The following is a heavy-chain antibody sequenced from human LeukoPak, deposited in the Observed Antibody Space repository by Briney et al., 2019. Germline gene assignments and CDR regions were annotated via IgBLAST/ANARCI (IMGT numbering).Heavy chain of an antibody. CDR1: GGTFSSYA. Sequence: GASVKVSCKASGGTFSSYAISWVRQAPGQGLEWMGGIIPIFGTANYAQKFQGRVTITADESTSTAYMELSSLRSEDTAVYYCARDLEGSSNPFDYWGQGTLVTVSS. J-gene: IGHJ4*02. V-gene: IGHV1-69*13. CDR3: ARDLEGSSNPFDY. CDR2: IIPIFGTA.